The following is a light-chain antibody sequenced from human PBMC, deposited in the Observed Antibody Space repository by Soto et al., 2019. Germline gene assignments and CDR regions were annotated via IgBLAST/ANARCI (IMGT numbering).Light chain of an antibody. Sequence: QSALTQPASVSGSPGQSITISCTGTSSDVGVYNYVSWYQQHPGKAPKLMICEVSDRPSGVSNRFSGSKSGNTASLTISGLQAEDEADYYCSSYTSGGTYVFGTGTKLTVL. J-gene: IGLJ1*01. CDR2: EVS. V-gene: IGLV2-14*01. CDR3: SSYTSGGTYV. CDR1: SSDVGVYNY.